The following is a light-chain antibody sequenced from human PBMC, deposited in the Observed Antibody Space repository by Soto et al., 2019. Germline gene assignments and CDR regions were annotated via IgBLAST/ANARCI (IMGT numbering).Light chain of an antibody. Sequence: DIQMTQSPSTLSASVGDKVTITCRASQSVSNWLAWYQQKPGKAPNLLIYDVSNLESGVPSRFSGSGSGTEFTLTISSLQPDDFATYYCQRYNSYSLTFGQGTKV. V-gene: IGKV1-5*01. CDR1: QSVSNW. CDR3: QRYNSYSLT. CDR2: DVS. J-gene: IGKJ1*01.